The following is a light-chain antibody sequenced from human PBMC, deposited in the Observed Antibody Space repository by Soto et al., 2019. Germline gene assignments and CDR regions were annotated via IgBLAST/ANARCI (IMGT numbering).Light chain of an antibody. V-gene: IGLV3-21*02. Sequence: VLTQPPSVSVAPGQTATVTCGGNNVGSKSVHWYQQKPGQAPVLVVYDDSDRPSGIPERFSGSNSGNTATLTISRVEAGDEADYYCQVWDTTSDQGVFGTGTKVTVL. CDR1: NVGSKS. CDR2: DDS. J-gene: IGLJ1*01. CDR3: QVWDTTSDQGV.